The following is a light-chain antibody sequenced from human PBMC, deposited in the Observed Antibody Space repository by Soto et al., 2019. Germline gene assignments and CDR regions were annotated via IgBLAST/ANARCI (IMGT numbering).Light chain of an antibody. Sequence: QAVGTQEPSFSVSPGRTVTNTCGLSSGSVSTSYYPSWYQQTPGQAPRTLIYSTNTRSSGVPDRFSGSILGNKAALTITGAQADDESDYYCVLYMGSGIWVFGGATKVTVL. J-gene: IGLJ3*02. V-gene: IGLV8-61*01. CDR3: VLYMGSGIWV. CDR1: SGSVSTSYY. CDR2: STN.